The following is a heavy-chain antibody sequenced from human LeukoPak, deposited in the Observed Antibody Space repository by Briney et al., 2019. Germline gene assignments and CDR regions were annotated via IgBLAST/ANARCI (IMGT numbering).Heavy chain of an antibody. D-gene: IGHD2-2*01. CDR2: IYYSGST. CDR3: ARAPRGYQLLVY. CDR1: GGSISSGDYY. Sequence: PSQTLSLTCTVSGGSISSGDYYWSWIRQPPGKGLEWIGYIYYSGSTYYNPSLKSRVTISVDTSKNQFSLKLSSVTAADTAVYYCARAPRGYQLLVYWGQGTLVTVS. V-gene: IGHV4-30-4*01. J-gene: IGHJ4*02.